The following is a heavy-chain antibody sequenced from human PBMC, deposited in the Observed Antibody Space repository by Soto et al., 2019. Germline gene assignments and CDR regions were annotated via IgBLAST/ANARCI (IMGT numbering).Heavy chain of an antibody. D-gene: IGHD4-17*01. J-gene: IGHJ4*02. CDR2: IYYSGST. Sequence: SETLSLTCTVSGGSISSSSYYWGWIRQPPGKGLEWIRSIYYSGSTYYNPSLKSRVTISVDTSKNQFSLKLSSVTAADTAVYYCARHVESTVTTFDYWGQGTLVTVSS. V-gene: IGHV4-39*01. CDR1: GGSISSSSYY. CDR3: ARHVESTVTTFDY.